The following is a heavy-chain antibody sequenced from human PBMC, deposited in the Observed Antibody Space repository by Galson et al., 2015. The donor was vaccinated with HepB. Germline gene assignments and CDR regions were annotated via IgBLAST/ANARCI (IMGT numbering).Heavy chain of an antibody. CDR1: GGTFSSYT. J-gene: IGHJ4*02. CDR2: IIPILGIA. Sequence: SVKVSCKASGGTFSSYTISWVRQAPGQGLKWMGRIIPILGIANYAQKFQGRVTITADKSTSTAYMELSSLRSEDTAVYYCARGVYSSGWYVGNDYWGQGTLVTVSS. D-gene: IGHD6-19*01. V-gene: IGHV1-69*02. CDR3: ARGVYSSGWYVGNDY.